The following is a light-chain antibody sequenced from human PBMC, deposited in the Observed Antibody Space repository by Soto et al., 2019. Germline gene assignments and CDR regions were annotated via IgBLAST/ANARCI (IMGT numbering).Light chain of an antibody. Sequence: DVQMTQSKSSLSAAVGDRVSITCRASQSISSYLNWYQQKPGKAPKLLIYAASSLQSGVPSRFSGSGSGTDFTLTISSLQPEDFATYYCQQSYSTPRTFGQGTKVAIK. CDR3: QQSYSTPRT. V-gene: IGKV1-39*01. CDR1: QSISSY. J-gene: IGKJ1*01. CDR2: AAS.